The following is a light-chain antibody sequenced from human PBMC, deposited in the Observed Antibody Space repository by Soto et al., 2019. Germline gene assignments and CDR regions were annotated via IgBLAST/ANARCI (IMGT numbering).Light chain of an antibody. J-gene: IGLJ2*01. Sequence: QSALPQPASVSGSLGQSITISCTGTSSDVGSYNLVSCYQQHPGKAPKLMIYEGSKRPSGVSNRFSGSKSGNTASLTISGLQAEDEADYYCCSYAGSSVVVFGGGTKLTVL. V-gene: IGLV2-23*01. CDR1: SSDVGSYNL. CDR3: CSYAGSSVVV. CDR2: EGS.